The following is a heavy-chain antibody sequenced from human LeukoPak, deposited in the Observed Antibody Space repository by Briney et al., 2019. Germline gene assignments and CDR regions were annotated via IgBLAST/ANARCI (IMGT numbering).Heavy chain of an antibody. V-gene: IGHV3-21*01. CDR1: GFNFNTYS. Sequence: GGSLRLSCAVSGFNFNTYSMNWVRQAPGKGPEWVSSISSTSNYIYYAESLKGRFAVSRDNAKNSLYLQMNSLRADDTAVYYCGRVGLGMYYFDDWGQGTLVTVSS. CDR3: GRVGLGMYYFDD. CDR2: ISSTSNYI. D-gene: IGHD3-10*01. J-gene: IGHJ4*02.